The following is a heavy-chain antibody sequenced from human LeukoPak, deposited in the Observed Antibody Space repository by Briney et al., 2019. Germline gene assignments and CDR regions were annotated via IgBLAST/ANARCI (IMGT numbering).Heavy chain of an antibody. Sequence: GGSLRLSCAASGFTFSRYAMLWVRQAPGKGLEWVAVISYDGSKKYYADSVEGRFTISRDNSKNTLYLQMNSLRPEDTAVYYCVREYYYDGSGYSSPDYWGQGTLVTVSS. CDR3: VREYYYDGSGYSSPDY. CDR2: ISYDGSKK. J-gene: IGHJ4*02. CDR1: GFTFSRYA. D-gene: IGHD3-22*01. V-gene: IGHV3-30-3*01.